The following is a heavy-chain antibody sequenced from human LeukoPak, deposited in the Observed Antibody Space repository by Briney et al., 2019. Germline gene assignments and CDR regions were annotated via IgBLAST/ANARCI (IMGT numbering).Heavy chain of an antibody. D-gene: IGHD3-10*01. CDR3: AGFGDLNWFDP. CDR1: GGSISSYY. CDR2: IYYSGST. J-gene: IGHJ5*02. V-gene: IGHV4-59*08. Sequence: SETLSLTCTVSGGSISSYYWSWIRQPPGKGLEWVGYIYYSGSTNYNPSRKSRVTISVDTSKNQFSLKLSSVTAADTAVYYCAGFGDLNWFDPWGQGTLVTVSS.